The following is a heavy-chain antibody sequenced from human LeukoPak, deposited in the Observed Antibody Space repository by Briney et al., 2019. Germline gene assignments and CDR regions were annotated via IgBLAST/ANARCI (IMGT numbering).Heavy chain of an antibody. CDR1: GFTFSSYE. J-gene: IGHJ6*03. V-gene: IGHV3-48*03. CDR3: ASFPPDYYYYMDV. CDR2: ISSSGSTI. Sequence: GGSLRLSCAASGFTFSSYEMNWLGQAPGKGLKWVSYISSSGSTIYYADSVKGRFTISRDNAKTSLYLQMNSLRAEDTAVYYCASFPPDYYYYMDVWGKGTTVTVSS.